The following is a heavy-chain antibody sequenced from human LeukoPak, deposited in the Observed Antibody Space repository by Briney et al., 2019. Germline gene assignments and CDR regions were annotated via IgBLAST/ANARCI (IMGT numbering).Heavy chain of an antibody. V-gene: IGHV1-2*02. CDR2: INPNSGGT. D-gene: IGHD3-22*01. CDR1: GGTFSSYA. CDR3: ARDRRHYYDSSGYHAFDY. Sequence: ASVKVSCKASGGTFSSYAISWVRQAPGQGLEWMGWINPNSGGTNYAQKFQGRVTMTRDTSVSTAYMELSRLRSDDTAVYYCARDRRHYYDSSGYHAFDYWGQGTLVTVSS. J-gene: IGHJ4*02.